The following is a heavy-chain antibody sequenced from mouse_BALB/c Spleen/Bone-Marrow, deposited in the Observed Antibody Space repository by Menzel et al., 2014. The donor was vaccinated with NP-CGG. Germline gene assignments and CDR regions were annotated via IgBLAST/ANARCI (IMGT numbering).Heavy chain of an antibody. Sequence: EVKVVESGGGLVQPGGSLRLSYATSGFTFTDYYMSWVRQPPGKALEWLGFIRNKANGYTTEYSAYVKGRFTISRDNSQSILYLQMNTLRAEDSATYYCARDDAMDYWGQGTSVTVSS. V-gene: IGHV7-3*02. CDR1: GFTFTDYY. CDR3: ARDDAMDY. J-gene: IGHJ4*01. CDR2: IRNKANGYTT.